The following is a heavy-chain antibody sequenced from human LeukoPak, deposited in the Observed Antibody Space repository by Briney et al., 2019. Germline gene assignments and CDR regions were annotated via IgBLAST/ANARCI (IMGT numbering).Heavy chain of an antibody. Sequence: GGSLRLSCAASGFTFSNAWMSWVRQAPGKGLEWVGRIKSKTDGRTTDYAAPVKGRFTISRDDSKNTLYLQMNSLKTEDTAVYYCTTDHRWFDPWGQGTLVTVSS. CDR3: TTDHRWFDP. CDR2: IKSKTDGRTT. V-gene: IGHV3-15*01. CDR1: GFTFSNAW. J-gene: IGHJ5*02.